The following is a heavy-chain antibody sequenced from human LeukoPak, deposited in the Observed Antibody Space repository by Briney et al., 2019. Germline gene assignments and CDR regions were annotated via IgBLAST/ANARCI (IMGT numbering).Heavy chain of an antibody. D-gene: IGHD3-22*01. Sequence: GGSLRLSCAASGFTFSSYAMSWVRQAPGKGLEWVSAISGSGGSTYYADSVKGRFTISRDNSKNTLYLQMNSLRAEDTAVYYCARRYYDSSGYQPFDYWGQGTLVTVSS. CDR2: ISGSGGST. CDR3: ARRYYDSSGYQPFDY. V-gene: IGHV3-23*01. J-gene: IGHJ4*02. CDR1: GFTFSSYA.